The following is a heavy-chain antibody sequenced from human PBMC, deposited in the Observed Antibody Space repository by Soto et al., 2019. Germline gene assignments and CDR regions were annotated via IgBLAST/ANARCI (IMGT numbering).Heavy chain of an antibody. D-gene: IGHD5-12*01. CDR2: IYYSGST. CDR1: GGSISSSSYY. Sequence: QLQLQESGPGLVKPSETLSLTCTVSGGSISSSSYYWGWIRQPPGKGLEWIGSIYYSGSTYYNPSLKSRVTISVDTSKNQLSLKLSSVTAADTAVYYCAGTIVATITVDYGDSHNWFDPWGQGTLVTVSS. V-gene: IGHV4-39*01. J-gene: IGHJ5*02. CDR3: AGTIVATITVDYGDSHNWFDP.